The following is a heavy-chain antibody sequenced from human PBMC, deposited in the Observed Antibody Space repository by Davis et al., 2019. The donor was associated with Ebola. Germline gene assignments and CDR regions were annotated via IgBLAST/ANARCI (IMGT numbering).Heavy chain of an antibody. D-gene: IGHD3-10*01. J-gene: IGHJ4*02. Sequence: AASVKVSCKASGYTFTSYGISWVRQAPGQGLKWMGWISAYNGNTNYAQKLQGRVTMTTDTSTNTAHMELRSLTTDDTAVYYCARAASSLLNDYWGQGTLVTVSS. V-gene: IGHV1-18*01. CDR1: GYTFTSYG. CDR3: ARAASSLLNDY. CDR2: ISAYNGNT.